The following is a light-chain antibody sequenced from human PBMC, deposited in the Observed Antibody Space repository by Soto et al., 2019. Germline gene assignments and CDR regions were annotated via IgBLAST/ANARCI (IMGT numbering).Light chain of an antibody. Sequence: DIQMTQSPSSLSASVGDEVTITCRASQTIMTYLNWYQLKPGKPPRLLIYAASSLQSGVPSRFSGSGSGTDFTLTITSLQPEDFATYSCQQSYNSPQTFGHGTKVDIK. J-gene: IGKJ1*01. V-gene: IGKV1-39*01. CDR3: QQSYNSPQT. CDR1: QTIMTY. CDR2: AAS.